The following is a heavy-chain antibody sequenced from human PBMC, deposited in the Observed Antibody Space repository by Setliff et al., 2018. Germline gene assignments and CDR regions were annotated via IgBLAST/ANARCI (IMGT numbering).Heavy chain of an antibody. Sequence: SVKVSCKASGGTFSSYAISWVRQAPGQGLEWMGGIIPIFGTANYAQKFQGRVTITADESTSTAYMELSSLRSEDTAVYYCARGSAYCGGDCYKPNAFDIRGQGTMVTVSS. V-gene: IGHV1-69*13. CDR3: ARGSAYCGGDCYKPNAFDI. CDR1: GGTFSSYA. CDR2: IIPIFGTA. J-gene: IGHJ3*02. D-gene: IGHD2-21*02.